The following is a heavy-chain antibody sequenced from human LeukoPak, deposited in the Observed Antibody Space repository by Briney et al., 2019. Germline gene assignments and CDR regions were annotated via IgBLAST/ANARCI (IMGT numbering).Heavy chain of an antibody. V-gene: IGHV3-72*01. J-gene: IGHJ4*02. Sequence: GGSLRLSCAASGFTFSDHYMDWVRQAPGKGLEWVGRIRNKANSHTTEYAASVKDRFTISGDDSKNSLYLQMNSLKTEDTAVYYCVTVSSFDYWGQGTLVTVSS. CDR2: IRNKANSHTT. CDR3: VTVSSFDY. CDR1: GFTFSDHY.